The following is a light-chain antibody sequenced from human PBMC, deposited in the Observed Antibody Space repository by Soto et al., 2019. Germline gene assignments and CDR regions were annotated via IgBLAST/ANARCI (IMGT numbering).Light chain of an antibody. Sequence: EIVMTQSPATLSVSPGERATLSCRATQSVSSKLAWFQQKPGQAPRLLIYGASTRATDIPARFSGSGSGTEFSLTISSLQSEDFAVYYCQQYNNWRHTFGQGTKLEIK. CDR2: GAS. CDR1: QSVSSK. J-gene: IGKJ2*01. V-gene: IGKV3-15*01. CDR3: QQYNNWRHT.